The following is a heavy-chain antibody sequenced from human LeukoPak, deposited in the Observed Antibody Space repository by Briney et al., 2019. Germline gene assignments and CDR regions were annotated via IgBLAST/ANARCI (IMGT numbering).Heavy chain of an antibody. CDR1: GGSFSGYY. Sequence: SETLSLTCAVYGGSFSGYYWSWIRQPPGKGLEWIGEINHSGSTNYDPSLKSRVTISVDTSKNQFSLRLSSMTAADTAVYYCASRSTMDVWGLGTPVTVSS. CDR3: ASRSTMDV. CDR2: INHSGST. V-gene: IGHV4-34*01. J-gene: IGHJ6*02.